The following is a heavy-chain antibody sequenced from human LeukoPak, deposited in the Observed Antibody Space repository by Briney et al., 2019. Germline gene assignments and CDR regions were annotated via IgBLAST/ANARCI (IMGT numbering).Heavy chain of an antibody. V-gene: IGHV4-34*01. D-gene: IGHD5-18*01. CDR1: GGSFSGYY. J-gene: IGHJ4*02. CDR2: INHSGST. Sequence: SETLSLTCAVYGGSFSGYYWSWIRQPPGKGLEWIGEINHSGSTNYNPSLKSRVTISVDTSKNQFSLKLSSVIAADTAVYYCARVDTAMDAFDYWGQGTLVTVSS. CDR3: ARVDTAMDAFDY.